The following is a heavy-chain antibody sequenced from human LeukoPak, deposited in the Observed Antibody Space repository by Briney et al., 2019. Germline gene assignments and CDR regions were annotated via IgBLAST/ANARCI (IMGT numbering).Heavy chain of an antibody. D-gene: IGHD5-18*01. CDR1: GGSFSGYY. J-gene: IGHJ4*02. CDR3: ARVGAAMYFDY. V-gene: IGHV4-34*01. Sequence: SETLSLTCAVYGGSFSGYYWSWIRQPPGKGLEWIGEINHSGSTNYNPSLKSRVTISVDTSKNQFSLKLSSVTAADTAVYYCARVGAAMYFDYWGQGTLVTVSS. CDR2: INHSGST.